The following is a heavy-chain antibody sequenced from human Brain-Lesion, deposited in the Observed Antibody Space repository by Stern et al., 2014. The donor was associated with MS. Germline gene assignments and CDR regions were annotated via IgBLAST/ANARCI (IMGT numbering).Heavy chain of an antibody. CDR1: GFTFRGYS. V-gene: IGHV3-48*02. D-gene: IGHD3-3*01. CDR3: ARSPFEWLXXXFDY. CDR2: ISRSSSXI. J-gene: IGHJ4*02. Sequence: EVQLXXXGGDLVQPGGSLRLSCAASGFTFRGYSMNWVRQAPGKGLEWLSYISRSSSXIHYAXSVKGRFTISRDNAKSSLYLQMNSLRDEDTAVYYCARSPFEWLXXXFDYWGQGTLVSVSS.